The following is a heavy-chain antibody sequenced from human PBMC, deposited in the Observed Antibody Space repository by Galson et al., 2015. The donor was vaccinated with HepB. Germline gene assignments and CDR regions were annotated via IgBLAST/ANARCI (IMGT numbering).Heavy chain of an antibody. CDR3: ARDAYDFWSGYYLDYYYYYMDV. Sequence: SLRLSCAASGFTFSSYGMHWVRQAPGKGLEWVAVIWYDGSNKYYADSVKGRFTISRDNSKNTLYLQMNSLRAEDTAVYYCARDAYDFWSGYYLDYYYYYMDVWGKGTTVTVSS. CDR2: IWYDGSNK. D-gene: IGHD3-3*01. V-gene: IGHV3-33*01. J-gene: IGHJ6*03. CDR1: GFTFSSYG.